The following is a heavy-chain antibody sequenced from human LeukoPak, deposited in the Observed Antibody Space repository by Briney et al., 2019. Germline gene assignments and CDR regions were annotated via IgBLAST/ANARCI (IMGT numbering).Heavy chain of an antibody. D-gene: IGHD3-3*02. V-gene: IGHV3-23*01. CDR2: ISGSGGST. J-gene: IGHJ6*03. Sequence: HSGGSLRLSCAASGVTFSSYAMSWVRQAPGKGLEWVSAISGSGGSTYYADSVKGRFTISRDNSKNTLYLRMNSLRAEDTAVYYCAKDGEPSLEWLLMNYYYYYYMDVWGKGTTVTVSS. CDR1: GVTFSSYA. CDR3: AKDGEPSLEWLLMNYYYYYYMDV.